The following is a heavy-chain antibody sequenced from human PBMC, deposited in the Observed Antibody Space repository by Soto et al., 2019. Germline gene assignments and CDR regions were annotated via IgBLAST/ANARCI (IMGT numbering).Heavy chain of an antibody. CDR2: ISYDGSNK. V-gene: IGHV3-30*18. CDR3: AKDRGVCMDV. J-gene: IGHJ6*02. CDR1: GFTFSSYG. Sequence: QVQLVESGGGVVQPGRSLRLSCAASGFTFSSYGMHWVRQAPGKGLEWVAVISYDGSNKYYADSVKGRFTISRDNSKNTLYLQMNSLRAEDTAVYYCAKDRGVCMDVWGQGNTVTVSS.